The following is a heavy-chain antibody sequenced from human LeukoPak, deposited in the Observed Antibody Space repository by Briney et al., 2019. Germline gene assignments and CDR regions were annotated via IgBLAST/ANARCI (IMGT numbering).Heavy chain of an antibody. Sequence: PSETLSLTCAVYGESFSGYFWSWIRQPPGKGLEWIGEINHRGSTNYNPSLKSRVTISVDTSKNQFSLKLNSVTAADTAVYFCARGGYCTTTSCSNYYCGMDVWGQGTTVTVSS. CDR3: ARGGYCTTTSCSNYYCGMDV. V-gene: IGHV4-34*01. CDR2: INHRGST. D-gene: IGHD2-2*01. J-gene: IGHJ6*02. CDR1: GESFSGYF.